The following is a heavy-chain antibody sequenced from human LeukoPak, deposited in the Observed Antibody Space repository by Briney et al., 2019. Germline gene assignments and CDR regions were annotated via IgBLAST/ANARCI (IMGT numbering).Heavy chain of an antibody. V-gene: IGHV3-21*01. J-gene: IGHJ4*02. Sequence: GGSLRLSCAASGFTFSSYSMNWVRQAPGKGLEWVSSISSSSSYIYYADSVKGRFTISRDNAKNSLYLQMNSLRAEDTAVYCCATYGSGYYFDYWGQGTLVTVSS. CDR3: ATYGSGYYFDY. CDR2: ISSSSSYI. D-gene: IGHD3-10*01. CDR1: GFTFSSYS.